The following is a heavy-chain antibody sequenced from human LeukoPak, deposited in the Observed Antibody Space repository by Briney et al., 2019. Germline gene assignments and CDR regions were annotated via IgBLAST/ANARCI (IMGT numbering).Heavy chain of an antibody. D-gene: IGHD2/OR15-2a*01. CDR2: IKQDGSEQ. CDR1: GFTFSRYW. Sequence: GGSLRLSCVASGFTFSRYWMTWVRQAPGKGPEWVANIKQDGSEQYYVDSVKGRFTISRDNAKNSLYLQMYSLRAEDTAIYYCARDKIEGPSNFDNWGQGTLVIVSS. CDR3: ARDKIEGPSNFDN. V-gene: IGHV3-7*03. J-gene: IGHJ4*02.